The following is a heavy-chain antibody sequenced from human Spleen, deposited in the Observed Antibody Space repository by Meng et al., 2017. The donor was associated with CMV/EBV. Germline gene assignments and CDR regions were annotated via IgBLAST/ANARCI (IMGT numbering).Heavy chain of an antibody. Sequence: GESLKISCTASGFTFSSYWMHWVRQAPGKGLVWVSRINSDGSSTSYADSVKGRFTISRDNSKNTLYLQMNSLRAEDTAVYYCAKHPPVDMATRLADPLDYWGQGTLVPFSS. CDR2: INSDGSST. V-gene: IGHV3-74*01. J-gene: IGHJ4*02. D-gene: IGHD5-24*01. CDR3: AKHPPVDMATRLADPLDY. CDR1: GFTFSSYW.